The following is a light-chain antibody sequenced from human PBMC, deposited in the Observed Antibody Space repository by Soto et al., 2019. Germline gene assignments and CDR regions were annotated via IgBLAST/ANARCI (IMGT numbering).Light chain of an antibody. V-gene: IGLV1-40*01. CDR1: SSNIGAGYD. J-gene: IGLJ1*01. Sequence: QSVLTQPPSVSGAPGQRVTISYTGSSSNIGAGYDVHWYQQLPGTAPKLLIYGNYNRPSGVPDRFSGSKSGTSISLAITGLQAEDEADYYCQSYDSSLSGFVFGTGTKVTVL. CDR2: GNY. CDR3: QSYDSSLSGFV.